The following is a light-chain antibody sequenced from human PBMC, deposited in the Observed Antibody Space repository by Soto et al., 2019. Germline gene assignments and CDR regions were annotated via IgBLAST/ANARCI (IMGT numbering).Light chain of an antibody. CDR3: SSFTSTSTRVV. CDR1: SSDVCDYDF. J-gene: IGLJ2*01. Sequence: QSALTQPASVSGSPGQSITISCTGSSSDVCDYDFVSLYQQHPGKAPKLIIYEVSDRPAGVSNRFSGSKSGNTASLTISGLQAEDYAHYYCSSFTSTSTRVVFGGVTKLTVL. CDR2: EVS. V-gene: IGLV2-14*01.